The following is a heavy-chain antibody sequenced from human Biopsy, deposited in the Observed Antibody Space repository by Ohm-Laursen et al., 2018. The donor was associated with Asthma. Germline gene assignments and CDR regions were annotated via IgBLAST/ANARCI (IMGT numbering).Heavy chain of an antibody. D-gene: IGHD2-21*02. Sequence: SLRLSCAASGFTFDNYTMHWVRQAPGKGLEWVTIISYDGRDTYYADSVEGRFTISRDNSKNTLFLQLSSLRPEDTAVYYCARGGLHYYEYYGMDVWGQGTTVTVSS. V-gene: IGHV3-30*04. CDR1: GFTFDNYT. CDR3: ARGGLHYYEYYGMDV. CDR2: ISYDGRDT. J-gene: IGHJ6*02.